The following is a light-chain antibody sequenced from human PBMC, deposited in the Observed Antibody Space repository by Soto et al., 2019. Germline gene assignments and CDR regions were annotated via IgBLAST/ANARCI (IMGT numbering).Light chain of an antibody. CDR3: CSFAGRSSHV. CDR2: EGS. CDR1: SSDVGTYNL. Sequence: QSALTQPASVSGSPGQSITISCTGTSSDVGTYNLVSWYQQHPGKAPKVMIYEGSKRPSGVANRFSGSKSGNTASLTISGLQAEDEDDYYCCSFAGRSSHVFGTGTKVTVL. V-gene: IGLV2-23*01. J-gene: IGLJ1*01.